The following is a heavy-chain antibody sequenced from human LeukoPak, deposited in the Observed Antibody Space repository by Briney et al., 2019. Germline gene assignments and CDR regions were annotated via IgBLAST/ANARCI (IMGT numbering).Heavy chain of an antibody. D-gene: IGHD1-14*01. CDR1: GGTVTSSTYF. Sequence: PSETLSLTCTLSGGTVTSSTYFWGWIRQPPGKGLKWIGSISYSGATYYNPPLKSRVSMSVHTSKNQFSLKLSSVTAADTAVYYCARDGFYYHYYMDVWGEGTTVTVSS. J-gene: IGHJ6*03. V-gene: IGHV4-39*07. CDR2: ISYSGAT. CDR3: ARDGFYYHYYMDV.